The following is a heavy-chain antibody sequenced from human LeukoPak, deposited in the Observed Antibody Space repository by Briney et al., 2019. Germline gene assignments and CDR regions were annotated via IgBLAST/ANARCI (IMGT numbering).Heavy chain of an antibody. D-gene: IGHD3-22*01. J-gene: IGHJ4*02. CDR1: GFTFSSYA. Sequence: TGGSLRLSCAASGFTFSSYAIHWVRQAPGKGLEWVAVISYDGSNKYYADSVKGRFTISRDNSKNTLYLQMNSLRAEDTAVYYCARDLLRQAYYDSSGYLDYWGQGTLVTVSS. V-gene: IGHV3-30-3*01. CDR3: ARDLLRQAYYDSSGYLDY. CDR2: ISYDGSNK.